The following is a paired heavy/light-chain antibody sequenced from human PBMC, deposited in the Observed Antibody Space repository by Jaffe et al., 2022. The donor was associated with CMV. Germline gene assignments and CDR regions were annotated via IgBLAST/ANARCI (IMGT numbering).Light chain of an antibody. CDR2: EFN. V-gene: IGLV2-11*01. Sequence: QSALTQPRSVSGSLGQSVTISCTATSSDFGGYNFVSWYQHSPGKAHKLIAYEFNKRPSGVSDRFSGSRSGSTASLTISGLQAEDEADYFCCSYAGNYDFFFGGGTKLTVL. J-gene: IGLJ2*01. CDR3: CSYAGNYDFF. CDR1: SSDFGGYNF.
Heavy chain of an antibody. CDR1: EFAISDYA. CDR2: ISYNGVGT. CDR3: AKDLGRRGRGATMDV. J-gene: IGHJ6*03. Sequence: EVQLVESGGGVVQPGGSLRLSCAASEFAISDYAMAWVRQTPGKGLEWVSGISYNGVGTNYADSVKGRFTISRDISKNTLYLEMNNLRAEDTAIYYCAKDLGRRGRGATMDVWGKGATVTVSS. V-gene: IGHV3-23*04. D-gene: IGHD3-10*01.